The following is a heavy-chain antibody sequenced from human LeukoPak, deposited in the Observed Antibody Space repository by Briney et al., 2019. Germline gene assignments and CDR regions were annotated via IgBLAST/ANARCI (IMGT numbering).Heavy chain of an antibody. CDR2: ISYDGSNK. J-gene: IGHJ4*02. CDR3: GRDSTGYCSSTSCSIDS. Sequence: LSLTCAVYGGSFSGYYWSWIRQPPGKGLEWLAVISYDGSNKFYADSVKGRFTISRDNSKNTLYLQMNSLRAEDTAVYYCGRDSTGYCSSTSCSIDSWGQGTLVTVSS. D-gene: IGHD2-2*01. CDR1: GGSFSGYY. V-gene: IGHV3-30-3*01.